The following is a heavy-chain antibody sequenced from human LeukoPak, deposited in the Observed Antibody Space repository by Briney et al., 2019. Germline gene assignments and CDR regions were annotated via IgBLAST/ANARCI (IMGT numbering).Heavy chain of an antibody. D-gene: IGHD1-26*01. CDR3: AKDPVLVGATPDAFDI. CDR1: GFTFSSYG. Sequence: GGSLRLSCAASGFTFSSYGMHWVRQAPGKGLEWVAFIRFDGSDKNYADSVKGRFTISRDNSKNPLFLQMNSLRGEDTAVYYCAKDPVLVGATPDAFDIWGQGTMVTVSS. V-gene: IGHV3-30*02. CDR2: IRFDGSDK. J-gene: IGHJ3*02.